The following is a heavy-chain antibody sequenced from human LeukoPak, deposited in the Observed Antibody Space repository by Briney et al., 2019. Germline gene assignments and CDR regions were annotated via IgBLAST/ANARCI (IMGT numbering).Heavy chain of an antibody. J-gene: IGHJ4*02. V-gene: IGHV3-64*01. CDR1: GFTFSSYA. CDR2: ISSNGGST. Sequence: GGSLRLSCAASGFTFSSYAMRWVRRAPGKGLEYVSAISSNGGSTYYANSVKGRFTISRDNSKNTLYLQMGSLRAEDMAVYYCARAPSRYDILTGYGYWGQGTLVTVSS. CDR3: ARAPSRYDILTGYGY. D-gene: IGHD3-9*01.